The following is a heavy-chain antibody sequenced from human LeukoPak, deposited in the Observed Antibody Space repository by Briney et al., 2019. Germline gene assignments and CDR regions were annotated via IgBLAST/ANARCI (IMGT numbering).Heavy chain of an antibody. J-gene: IGHJ4*02. V-gene: IGHV3-48*03. D-gene: IGHD1-1*01. Sequence: PGGSLRLSCAASGFTISSYEMDWVRQAPGEGLEWVSHISSSGETKHYADSVKGRFTISRDNAKNSLYLQMNNLRAEDTAVYYCTRDQFGTRLDWGQGTLVTVSS. CDR2: ISSSGETK. CDR3: TRDQFGTRLD. CDR1: GFTISSYE.